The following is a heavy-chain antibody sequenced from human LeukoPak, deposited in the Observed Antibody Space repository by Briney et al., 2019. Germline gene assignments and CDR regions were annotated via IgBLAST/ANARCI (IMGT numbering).Heavy chain of an antibody. D-gene: IGHD1-26*01. CDR1: GFTFSNYA. J-gene: IGHJ4*02. Sequence: GGSLRLSCGASGFTFSNYAMSWVRQAPGKGLEWVSSISSSSSYIYYADSVKGRFTISRDNAKNSLYLQMNSLRAEDTAVYYCTTSPEWELYFDYWGQGTLVTVSS. CDR2: ISSSSSYI. V-gene: IGHV3-21*04. CDR3: TTSPEWELYFDY.